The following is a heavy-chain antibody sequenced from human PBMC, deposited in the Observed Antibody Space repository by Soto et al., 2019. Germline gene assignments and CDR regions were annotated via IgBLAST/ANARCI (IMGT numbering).Heavy chain of an antibody. Sequence: PGGSLRLSCAASGFSFTSHWLQWVRQAPGEGRVWVSRMSPDGSDTKFADSVKGRFTISRDNAKSTLYLDLNSLRAEATGVYYCARPKTKVYSAFDTWGQGTMVTVSS. CDR3: ARPKTKVYSAFDT. D-gene: IGHD6-6*01. J-gene: IGHJ3*02. CDR1: GFSFTSHW. CDR2: MSPDGSDT. V-gene: IGHV3-74*03.